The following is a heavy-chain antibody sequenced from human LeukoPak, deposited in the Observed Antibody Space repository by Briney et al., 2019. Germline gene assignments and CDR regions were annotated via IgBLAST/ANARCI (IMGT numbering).Heavy chain of an antibody. CDR1: GGSFSGYY. CDR2: INHSGST. J-gene: IGHJ4*02. V-gene: IGHV4-34*01. D-gene: IGHD3-10*01. CDR3: ARDRLTPMVRGSLDY. Sequence: PSETLSLTCAVYGGSFSGYYWSWIRQPPGKGLEWIVEINHSGSTNYNPSLKSRVTISVDTSKNQFSLKLSSVTAADTAVYYCARDRLTPMVRGSLDYWGQGTLVTVSS.